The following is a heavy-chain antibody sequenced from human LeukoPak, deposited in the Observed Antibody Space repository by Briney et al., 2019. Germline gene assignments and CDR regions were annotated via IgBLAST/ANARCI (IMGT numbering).Heavy chain of an antibody. CDR2: ISSSSSYI. V-gene: IGHV3-21*01. CDR1: GFTFNIYS. J-gene: IGHJ4*02. CDR3: ARGVYCGGDCSFAPFDY. Sequence: GGSLRLSCAASGFTFNIYSMNWVRQAPGKGLEWVSSISSSSSYIYYADSVKGRFTISRDNAKNSLYLQINSLRAEDTAVYYCARGVYCGGDCSFAPFDYWGQGTLVTVSP. D-gene: IGHD2-21*02.